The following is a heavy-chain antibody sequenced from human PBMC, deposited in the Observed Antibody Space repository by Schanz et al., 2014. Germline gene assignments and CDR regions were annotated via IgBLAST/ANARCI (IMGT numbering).Heavy chain of an antibody. CDR2: MSYNGNT. V-gene: IGHV1-18*01. CDR3: ARGIPYCSSASCSRLDAYDV. CDR1: GYPFSNYG. Sequence: QVQLVQSGAEVKKPGASVKVSCKASGYPFSNYGISWLRQAPGQGFEWMAWMSYNGNTKYAQSLQSRVTVTRDTATSTAYMELRNVIYDDTAMYYCARGIPYCSSASCSRLDAYDVWGQGTLVTVSS. D-gene: IGHD2-2*01. J-gene: IGHJ3*01.